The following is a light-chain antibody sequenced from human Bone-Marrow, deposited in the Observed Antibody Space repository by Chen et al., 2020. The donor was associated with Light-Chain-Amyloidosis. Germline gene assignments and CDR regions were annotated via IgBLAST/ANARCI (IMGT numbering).Light chain of an antibody. J-gene: IGLJ3*02. CDR1: NIASTS. V-gene: IGLV3-21*02. CDR3: QVWDSSGDRPV. CDR2: DDS. Sequence: YVLTQPSSVSGAPGQTATIACGGNNIASTSVHWYQQTPGQAPQLVVYDDSDRPPGIPGRLSGSNSGNTATLTISRVEAGDEADYYCQVWDSSGDRPVFGGGTKLTVL.